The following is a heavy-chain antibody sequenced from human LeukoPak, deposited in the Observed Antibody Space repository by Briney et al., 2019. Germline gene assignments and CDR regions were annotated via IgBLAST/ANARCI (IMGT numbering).Heavy chain of an antibody. CDR2: FDPEDGET. D-gene: IGHD3-22*01. J-gene: IGHJ4*02. CDR1: GYTLTELS. CDR3: ATARRGMIVEGHFDY. V-gene: IGHV1-24*01. Sequence: ASVKVSCKVSGYTLTELSMHWVRQAPGKGLEWMGGFDPEDGETIYAQKFQGRVTMTEDTSTDTAYMEPSSLRSEDTAVYYCATARRGMIVEGHFDYWGQGTLVTVSS.